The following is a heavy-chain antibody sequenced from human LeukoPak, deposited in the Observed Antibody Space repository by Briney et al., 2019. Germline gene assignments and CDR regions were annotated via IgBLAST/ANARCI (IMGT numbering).Heavy chain of an antibody. CDR2: IYSGGLYL. D-gene: IGHD5-18*01. CDR3: ARDRGRWIQLWPSDY. Sequence: GGSVRLSCAASGFTFTYYSMNWVRQAPGRGLEWVSSIYSGGLYLFYADSVKGRFTISRDNAKNSLYLQMNSLRAEGAAVYYCARDRGRWIQLWPSDYWGQGTRVTVSS. J-gene: IGHJ4*02. V-gene: IGHV3-21*01. CDR1: GFTFTYYS.